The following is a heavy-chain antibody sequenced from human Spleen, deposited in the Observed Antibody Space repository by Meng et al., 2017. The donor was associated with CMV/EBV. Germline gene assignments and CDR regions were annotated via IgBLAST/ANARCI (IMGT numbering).Heavy chain of an antibody. Sequence: ASVKVSCKASGYTFTSYYIHWVRQAPGQGLEWLGIINPSGGSTSYALQFQRRVTMTKDTSTSTVYMELSSLRSEDTAVYYCARDSYREPGANYYFYGLDVWGQGTTVTVSS. V-gene: IGHV1-46*01. CDR2: INPSGGST. D-gene: IGHD2-2*01. CDR1: GYTFTSYY. CDR3: ARDSYREPGANYYFYGLDV. J-gene: IGHJ6*02.